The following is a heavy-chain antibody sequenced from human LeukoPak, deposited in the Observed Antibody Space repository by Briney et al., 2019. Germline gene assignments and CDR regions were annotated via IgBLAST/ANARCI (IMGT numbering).Heavy chain of an antibody. CDR3: VRAYDILTGPEY. CDR1: GFTFSNAW. V-gene: IGHV3-15*01. CDR2: IKSKTDGGTT. J-gene: IGHJ4*02. D-gene: IGHD3-9*01. Sequence: GGSLRLSCAASGFTFSNAWMSWVRQAPGKGLEWVGRIKSKTDGGTTDYAAPVKGRFTISRDDSKNTLYLQMNSLRVEDTAVYYCVRAYDILTGPEYWGQGTLVTVSS.